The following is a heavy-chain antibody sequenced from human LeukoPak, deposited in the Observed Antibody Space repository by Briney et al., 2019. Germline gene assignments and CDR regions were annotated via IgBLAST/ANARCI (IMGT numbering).Heavy chain of an antibody. V-gene: IGHV4-59*01. CDR2: IYYSGST. CDR3: ARFIYDILTGYSFDP. D-gene: IGHD3-9*01. Sequence: SETLSLTCTVSGGSISSYYWSWIRQPPGKGLEWIGYIYYSGSTNYNPSLKSRVTISVDTSKNQFSLKLSSVTPADTAVYYCARFIYDILTGYSFDPWGQGTLVTVSS. J-gene: IGHJ5*02. CDR1: GGSISSYY.